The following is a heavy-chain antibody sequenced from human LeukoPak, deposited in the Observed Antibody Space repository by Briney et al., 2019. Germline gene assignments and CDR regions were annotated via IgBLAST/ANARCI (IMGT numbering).Heavy chain of an antibody. V-gene: IGHV1-2*02. CDR3: ARVNMVRGVIGNSPYFDY. J-gene: IGHJ4*02. CDR2: INPNSGGT. Sequence: ASVKVSCKASGYTFTDYYIRWVRQAPGQGLEWMGWINPNSGGTNYAQKFQGRVTMTRDTSISTAYMELSRLRSDDTAVYYCARVNMVRGVIGNSPYFDYWGQGTLVTVSS. CDR1: GYTFTDYY. D-gene: IGHD3-10*01.